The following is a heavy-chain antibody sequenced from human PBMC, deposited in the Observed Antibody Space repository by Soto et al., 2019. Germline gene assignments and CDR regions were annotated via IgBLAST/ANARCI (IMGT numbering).Heavy chain of an antibody. V-gene: IGHV4-39*01. CDR1: GGSISSTTYY. Sequence: SETLSLTCTVSGGSISSTTYYWGWIRQPPGKGLEWIGNMFYSAGMYYNPSLRSRVTISVDTSKNQFSLKLRSVTAADTAVYYCARQSRHVVVVTAVMSAFDIRGQGTTVTVSS. J-gene: IGHJ3*02. D-gene: IGHD2-21*02. CDR2: MFYSAGM. CDR3: ARQSRHVVVVTAVMSAFDI.